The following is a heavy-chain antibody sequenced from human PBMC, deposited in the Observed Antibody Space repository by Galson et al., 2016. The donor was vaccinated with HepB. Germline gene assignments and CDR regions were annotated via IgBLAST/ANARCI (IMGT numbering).Heavy chain of an antibody. Sequence: SLRLSCAASGFTFSSYAMSWVRQAPGKGLEWVSAVSGNGDGINYADSVRGRFTISRDNSKNTLFLQINSLRAEDTAVFYCAKDVHYDFWSALHNYFEYWGQGTLVTVSS. J-gene: IGHJ4*02. CDR3: AKDVHYDFWSALHNYFEY. CDR1: GFTFSSYA. D-gene: IGHD3-3*01. V-gene: IGHV3-23*01. CDR2: VSGNGDGI.